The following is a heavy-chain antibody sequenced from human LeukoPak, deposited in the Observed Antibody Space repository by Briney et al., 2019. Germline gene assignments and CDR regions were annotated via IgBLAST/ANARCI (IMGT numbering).Heavy chain of an antibody. V-gene: IGHV1-8*01. CDR3: ARRIAAAGVGIVY. CDR2: MNPDSGNT. J-gene: IGHJ4*02. CDR1: GHTFTSYD. D-gene: IGHD6-13*01. Sequence: GASVNVSCKASGHTFTSYDINWVRQATGQGLEWMGGMNPDSGNTGYAQKFQGRVTMTRNPSISTAYMELSSLTSEDTAVYYCARRIAAAGVGIVYWGQGTLVTVSS.